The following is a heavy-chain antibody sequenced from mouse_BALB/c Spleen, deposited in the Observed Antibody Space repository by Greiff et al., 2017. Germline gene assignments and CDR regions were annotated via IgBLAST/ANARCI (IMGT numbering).Heavy chain of an antibody. CDR2: IYPGDGYT. J-gene: IGHJ4*01. CDR3: ARGGYDYIYAMDY. D-gene: IGHD2-4*01. V-gene: IGHV1-63*02. Sequence: VQLKQSGAELVRPGTSVKISCKASGYTFTNYWLGWVKQRPGHGLEWIGDIYPGDGYTNYNEKFKGKATLTADTSSSTASMPLSSLTSEDSAVYFCARGGYDYIYAMDYWGQGTSVTVSS. CDR1: GYTFTNYW.